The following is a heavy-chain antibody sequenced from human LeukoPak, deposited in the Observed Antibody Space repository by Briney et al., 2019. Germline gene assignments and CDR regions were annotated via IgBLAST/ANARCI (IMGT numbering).Heavy chain of an antibody. J-gene: IGHJ4*02. V-gene: IGHV1-46*01. D-gene: IGHD6-13*01. Sequence: AASVKVSCKASGYTFTNYYMHWVRQAPRQGLEWMGIINPTVGATTYSQKFQGRVTMTRDTSTSTVYMELSSLRSEDTAVYYCARAPHEYSSRWNYWGQGTLVTVSS. CDR2: INPTVGAT. CDR3: ARAPHEYSSRWNY. CDR1: GYTFTNYY.